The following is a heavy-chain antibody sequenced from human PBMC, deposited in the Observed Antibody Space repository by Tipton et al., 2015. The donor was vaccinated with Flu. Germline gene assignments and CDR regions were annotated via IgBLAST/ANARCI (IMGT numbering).Heavy chain of an antibody. J-gene: IGHJ6*02. Sequence: TLSLTCTVSGGSISSYYWSWIRQPAGKGLEWIGRIHTSGSTNYNPSLKSRVTITVDTSKNQFSLKLSSVTAADTAVYYCAREEKRYGVDVWGQGTTVTVSS. CDR2: IHTSGST. CDR1: GGSISSYY. CDR3: AREEKRYGVDV. V-gene: IGHV4-4*07.